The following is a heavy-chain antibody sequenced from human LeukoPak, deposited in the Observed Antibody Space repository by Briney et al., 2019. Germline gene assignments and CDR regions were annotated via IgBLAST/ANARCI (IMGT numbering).Heavy chain of an antibody. CDR2: INAGNGNT. V-gene: IGHV1-3*01. CDR3: ARNGLAQWELLSY. J-gene: IGHJ4*02. Sequence: GGSLRLSCAASGFTFSSFAMHWVRQAPGQRLEWMGWINAGNGNTKYSQKFQGRVTITRDTSASTAYMELSSLRSEDTAVYYCARNGLAQWELLSYWGQGTLVTVSS. CDR1: GFTFSSFA. D-gene: IGHD1-26*01.